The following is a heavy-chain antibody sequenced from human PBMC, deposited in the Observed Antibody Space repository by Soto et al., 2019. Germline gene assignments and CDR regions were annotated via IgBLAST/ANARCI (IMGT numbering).Heavy chain of an antibody. Sequence: ASVKVSCKASGGTFSSYAISWVRQAPGQGLEWMGGIIPIFGTANYAQKFQGRATITADKSTSTAYMELSSLRSEDTAVYYCARKGVTRDSRFFDPWGQGTLVTVSS. CDR2: IIPIFGTA. CDR1: GGTFSSYA. CDR3: ARKGVTRDSRFFDP. J-gene: IGHJ5*02. D-gene: IGHD3-22*01. V-gene: IGHV1-69*06.